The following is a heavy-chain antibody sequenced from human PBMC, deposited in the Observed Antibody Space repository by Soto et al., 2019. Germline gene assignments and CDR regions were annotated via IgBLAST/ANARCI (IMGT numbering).Heavy chain of an antibody. Sequence: QVQLQQWGAGLLKASETLSLTCAVVGDSLRGQSWNWIRQSPGKGLEWIGEIDQSGGTNYNPYLKSRAIISDDTSKSQFSLTLTSVTAADTAVYYCAREDSYGWSGESLDVWGQGTTVTVSS. CDR1: GDSLRGQS. CDR2: IDQSGGT. J-gene: IGHJ6*02. CDR3: AREDSYGWSGESLDV. V-gene: IGHV4-34*01. D-gene: IGHD6-19*01.